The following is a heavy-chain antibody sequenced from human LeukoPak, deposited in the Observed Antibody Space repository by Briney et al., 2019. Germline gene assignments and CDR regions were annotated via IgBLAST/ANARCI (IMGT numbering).Heavy chain of an antibody. Sequence: PGGSLRLSCAASGFTFSNYEMNWVRQAPGKGLEWISYISRTSDRIRYADSVNGRFTISRDNAKNSLFLQMNSLRAEDTAVYYCARDTKDYWGQGTLVTVSS. D-gene: IGHD2-8*01. CDR1: GFTFSNYE. CDR2: ISRTSDRI. V-gene: IGHV3-48*03. CDR3: ARDTKDY. J-gene: IGHJ4*02.